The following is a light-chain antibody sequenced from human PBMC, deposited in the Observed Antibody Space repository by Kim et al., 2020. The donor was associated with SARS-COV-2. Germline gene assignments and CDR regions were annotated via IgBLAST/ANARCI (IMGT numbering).Light chain of an antibody. CDR2: NVS. CDR3: SSYTSSSSLYV. CDR1: GTDVGGYNY. J-gene: IGLJ1*01. Sequence: SITISCTVTGTDVGGYNYVSWYQQHPGKAPKLLISNVSNRPSRISYRFSGSKSGNTASLTISGLQAEDEADYYCSSYTSSSSLYVFGGGTKVTVL. V-gene: IGLV2-14*03.